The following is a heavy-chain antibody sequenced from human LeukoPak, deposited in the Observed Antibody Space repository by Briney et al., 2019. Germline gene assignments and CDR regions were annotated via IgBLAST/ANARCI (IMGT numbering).Heavy chain of an antibody. D-gene: IGHD2-2*01. V-gene: IGHV4-59*01. CDR3: ARDCSSTSCYGGGFDY. Sequence: PSETLSLTCSVSGGSISSYYWSWIRQPPGKGLEWIGYIYYSGSTNYNPSLKSRVTISVDTSKNQFSLKLSYVTAADTAVYYCARDCSSTSCYGGGFDYWSQGTLVTVSS. CDR1: GGSISSYY. CDR2: IYYSGST. J-gene: IGHJ4*02.